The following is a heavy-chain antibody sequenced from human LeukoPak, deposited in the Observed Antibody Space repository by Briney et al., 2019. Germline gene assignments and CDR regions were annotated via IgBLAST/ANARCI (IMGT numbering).Heavy chain of an antibody. D-gene: IGHD1-26*01. J-gene: IGHJ4*02. Sequence: PSETLSLTCAVSGGSISSSNWWSWVRQPPGKGLEWIGEIYHSGSTNYNPSLKSRVTISVDKSKNQFSLKLSSVTAADTTVYYCARVSSGATTVDYWGQGTLVTVSS. CDR2: IYHSGST. CDR3: ARVSSGATTVDY. CDR1: GGSISSSNW. V-gene: IGHV4-4*02.